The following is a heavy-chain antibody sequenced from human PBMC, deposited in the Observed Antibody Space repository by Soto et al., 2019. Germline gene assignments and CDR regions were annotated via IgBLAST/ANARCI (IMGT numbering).Heavy chain of an antibody. D-gene: IGHD3-16*01. J-gene: IGHJ3*02. V-gene: IGHV3-23*01. CDR2: ITHSGGST. CDR1: GFTFSNYA. Sequence: GGSLRLSCAAPGFTFSNYAMNWVRQAPGKGLEWVSGITHSGGSTYYTDSVKGRFTISRDNLKYILYLQMNDLKAEDTVTYYCAKGFRPLGGAFDIWVQGTMVTVSS. CDR3: AKGFRPLGGAFDI.